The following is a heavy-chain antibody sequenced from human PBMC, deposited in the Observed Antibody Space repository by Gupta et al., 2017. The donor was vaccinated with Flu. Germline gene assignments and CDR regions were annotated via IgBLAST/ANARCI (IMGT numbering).Heavy chain of an antibody. J-gene: IGHJ4*02. CDR1: GFTFSSSY. Sequence: EMQLVESGGDLVQPGGSLRLSCAASGFTFSSSYLPWVSQAPGKGLVWVSRINPDGSSTTYAESVKGRFTISRDNAKNTLYLQMNSLGDDDTAVYYCATVTSGCWGQGTLVTVSS. D-gene: IGHD4-17*01. CDR3: ATVTSGC. CDR2: INPDGSST. V-gene: IGHV3-74*03.